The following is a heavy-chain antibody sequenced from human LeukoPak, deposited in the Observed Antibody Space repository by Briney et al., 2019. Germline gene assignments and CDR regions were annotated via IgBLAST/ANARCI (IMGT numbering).Heavy chain of an antibody. D-gene: IGHD2-15*01. CDR2: IYYSGST. Sequence: PSETLSLTCTVSGGSLTSTNYYWGWLRQSPGQGLEWIGSIYYSGSTYYNPSLKSRVTISVDTSKNQLSLKLSSVTAADTAVYYCARGQVGAWFDPWGQGALVAVSS. V-gene: IGHV4-39*01. J-gene: IGHJ5*02. CDR1: GGSLTSTNYY. CDR3: ARGQVGAWFDP.